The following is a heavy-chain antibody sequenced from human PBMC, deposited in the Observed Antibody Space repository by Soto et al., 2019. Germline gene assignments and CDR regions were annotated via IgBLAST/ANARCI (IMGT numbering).Heavy chain of an antibody. CDR1: GYTFTSYG. CDR2: ISAYNGNT. Sequence: QVQLVQSGAEVKKPGASVKVSCKASGYTFTSYGISWVRQAPGQGLEWMGWISAYNGNTNYAPKLQDTVTMTTDTATSTAYMELRSLRSDDTAVYYCARQVVVVAATRGDYYYYMDVWGKGTTVTVSS. V-gene: IGHV1-18*01. J-gene: IGHJ6*03. D-gene: IGHD2-15*01. CDR3: ARQVVVVAATRGDYYYYMDV.